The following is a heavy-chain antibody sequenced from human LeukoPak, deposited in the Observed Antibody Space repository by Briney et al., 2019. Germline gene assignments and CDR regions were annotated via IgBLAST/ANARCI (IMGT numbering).Heavy chain of an antibody. J-gene: IGHJ6*02. CDR1: GFTFSSYA. Sequence: GGSLRLSCAASGFTFSSYAMHWVRQAPGKGLEWVAVISYDGSNKYYADSVKGRFTISRDNSKNTLYLQMNSLRAEDTAVYYCATVNGHSSSWEKDYYYYYGMDVWGQGTTVTISS. V-gene: IGHV3-30-3*01. D-gene: IGHD6-13*01. CDR2: ISYDGSNK. CDR3: ATVNGHSSSWEKDYYYYYGMDV.